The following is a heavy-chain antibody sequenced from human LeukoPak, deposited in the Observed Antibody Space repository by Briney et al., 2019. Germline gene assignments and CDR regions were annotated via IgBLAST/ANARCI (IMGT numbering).Heavy chain of an antibody. CDR3: ARGRTGTFDY. V-gene: IGHV3-30*04. D-gene: IGHD1/OR15-1a*01. CDR1: GFTFSDYA. CDR2: IPYVGSDK. Sequence: PGGSLRLSCAASGFTFSDYAMHWVRQAPGKGLEWVSFIPYVGSDKYSADSVKGRSTISRDNDKNTLYLQMNSLRAEDTAVYYCARGRTGTFDYWGQGTLVTVSS. J-gene: IGHJ4*02.